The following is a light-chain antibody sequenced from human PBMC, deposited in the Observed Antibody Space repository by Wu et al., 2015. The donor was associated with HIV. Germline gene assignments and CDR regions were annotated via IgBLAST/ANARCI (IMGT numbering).Light chain of an antibody. CDR2: AAS. V-gene: IGKV1-9*01. Sequence: DIQLTQSPSFLSTSVGDSITITCRASQGISNNLAWYQQKPGTAPKLLIYAASTLQSGVPLRFRGRGSGTEFTLSISDLQPEDFATYFCHQLSGNPWTFGQGPGWNSN. CDR1: QGISNN. CDR3: HQLSGNPWT. J-gene: IGKJ1*01.